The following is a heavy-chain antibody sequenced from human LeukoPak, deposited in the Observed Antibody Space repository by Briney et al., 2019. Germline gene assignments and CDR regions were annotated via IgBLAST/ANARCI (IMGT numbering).Heavy chain of an antibody. CDR2: ISGSGGST. V-gene: IGHV3-23*01. CDR1: GFTFSSYA. CDR3: AKDLEITMTIPLDY. D-gene: IGHD1-1*01. Sequence: GGSLRLSCAASGFTFSSYAMSWVRQAPGKGLEWVSAISGSGGSTYYADSVKGRFTISRDNSKNTLYLQMNSLRAEDTAVYYCAKDLEITMTIPLDYWGQGTLVTVSS. J-gene: IGHJ4*02.